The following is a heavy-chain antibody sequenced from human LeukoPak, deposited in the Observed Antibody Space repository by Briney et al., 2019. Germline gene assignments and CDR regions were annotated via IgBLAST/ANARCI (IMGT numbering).Heavy chain of an antibody. CDR1: GYTFTGYY. J-gene: IGHJ4*02. Sequence: ASVKVSCTTSGYTFTGYYMHWVRQAPGQGLEWMGWINPNSGGTNYAQKFQGRVTMTRDTSISTAYLELSSLWSEDTAVYYCARGGSGSHYSAFDCWGQGTLVTVSS. CDR2: INPNSGGT. D-gene: IGHD3-10*01. V-gene: IGHV1-2*02. CDR3: ARGGSGSHYSAFDC.